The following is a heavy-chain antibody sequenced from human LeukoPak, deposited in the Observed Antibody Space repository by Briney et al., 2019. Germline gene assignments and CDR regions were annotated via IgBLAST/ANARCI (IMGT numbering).Heavy chain of an antibody. D-gene: IGHD2-2*02. CDR1: GYTFTSYY. CDR3: ARLKVPAVIGPSGWFDP. CDR2: INPSGGST. J-gene: IGHJ5*02. V-gene: IGHV1-46*01. Sequence: ASVKVSCKASGYTFTSYYMQWVRQAPGQGFEWMGIINPSGGSTSYAQKFQGRVTMTRDTSTSTVYMELSSLRSEDTAVYYCARLKVPAVIGPSGWFDPWGQGTLVTVSS.